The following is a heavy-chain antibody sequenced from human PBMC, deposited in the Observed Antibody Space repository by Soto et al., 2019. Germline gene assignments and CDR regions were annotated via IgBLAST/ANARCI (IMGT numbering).Heavy chain of an antibody. CDR3: ARTLYGDNVDY. D-gene: IGHD4-17*01. J-gene: IGHJ4*02. V-gene: IGHV1-8*01. Sequence: GASVKLSCKASGYSFSFYGVNWVRQAHGQGLEWMGWMNHNGGNTGYAQKFQDRVTMTRNTSISTAYMELSSLRSEDMAVYYCARTLYGDNVDYWGQGTLVTVSS. CDR1: GYSFSFYG. CDR2: MNHNGGNT.